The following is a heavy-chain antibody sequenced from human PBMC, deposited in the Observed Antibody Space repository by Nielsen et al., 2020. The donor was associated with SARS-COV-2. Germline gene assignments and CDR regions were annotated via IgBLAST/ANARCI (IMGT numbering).Heavy chain of an antibody. J-gene: IGHJ4*02. CDR3: ARRYSGYNHLDS. Sequence: GESLKISCQAFGYSFTSFYIAWVRQMPGKGLEWVGMVYPRDSETRYNPSFRGQVTMSADKSTNTAYLQWTSLQASDTAFYYCARRYSGYNHLDSWGQGTLVTVSS. CDR1: GYSFTSFY. V-gene: IGHV5-51*01. D-gene: IGHD5-12*01. CDR2: VYPRDSET.